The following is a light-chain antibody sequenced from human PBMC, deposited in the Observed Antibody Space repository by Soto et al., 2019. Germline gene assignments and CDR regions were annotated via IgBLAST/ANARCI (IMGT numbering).Light chain of an antibody. J-gene: IGKJ4*01. CDR2: VAS. V-gene: IGKV1-39*01. Sequence: DIQMTQSPSSLSASVGDRVTITCRASQSISSYLSWYQQKPGKAPTLLINVASTLQSGVPSRFSGSGSGTDFTPAISSLQPEDFETYYCQHSSSTHQTFGAGTKVDIX. CDR3: QHSSSTHQT. CDR1: QSISSY.